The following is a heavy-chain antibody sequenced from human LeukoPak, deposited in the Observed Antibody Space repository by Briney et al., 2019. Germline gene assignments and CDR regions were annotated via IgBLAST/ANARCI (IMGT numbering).Heavy chain of an antibody. CDR1: GFTFSSYS. J-gene: IGHJ4*02. V-gene: IGHV3-21*01. CDR3: ARGANWDFDY. CDR2: ISSSSSYI. D-gene: IGHD7-27*01. Sequence: GGSLRLSCAASGFTFSSYSMNWVRQAPGKGLEWVSSISSSSSYIYYADSVKGRFTISRDNAKNSLYLQMNSPRAEDTAVYYCARGANWDFDYWGQGTLVTVSS.